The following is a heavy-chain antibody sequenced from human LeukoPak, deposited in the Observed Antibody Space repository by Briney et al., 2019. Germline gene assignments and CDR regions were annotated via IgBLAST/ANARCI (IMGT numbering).Heavy chain of an antibody. J-gene: IGHJ4*02. Sequence: GRSLRLSCAASGFTFSTFAMHWVRQAPGKQLEYVSAICSDGGCTYYANSVKGRFTISRDNSKNTLYLQMGSLRAEDMAIYYCARWSYYSNYDYWGQGTLVTVSS. CDR1: GFTFSTFA. D-gene: IGHD4-11*01. CDR3: ARWSYYSNYDY. CDR2: ICSDGGCT. V-gene: IGHV3-64*01.